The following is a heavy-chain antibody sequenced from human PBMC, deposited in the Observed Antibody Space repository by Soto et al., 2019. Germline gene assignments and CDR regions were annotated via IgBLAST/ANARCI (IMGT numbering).Heavy chain of an antibody. J-gene: IGHJ6*03. CDR3: ARFSPPGYYYMDV. Sequence: QVQLQESGPGLVKPSQTLSLTCTVSGGPISSGGYYWTWVRQPPGKGLEWIGYIHYSGRTFYNPSLESRVIISLDTSENQFSLKLTSVTAADTAVYYCARFSPPGYYYMDVWGTGTSVTVAS. CDR1: GGPISSGGYY. V-gene: IGHV4-31*03. CDR2: IHYSGRT.